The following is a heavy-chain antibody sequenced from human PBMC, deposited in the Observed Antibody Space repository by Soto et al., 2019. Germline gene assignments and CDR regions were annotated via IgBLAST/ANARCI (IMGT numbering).Heavy chain of an antibody. CDR2: IRSKAYGGTT. J-gene: IGHJ4*02. CDR1: GFTFGDYA. V-gene: IGHV3-49*03. CDR3: AKDPSYGDYAGDY. Sequence: SLRLSGTASGFTFGDYAMSWFRQAPGKGLEWVGFIRSKAYGGTTEYADSVKGRFTISRDNSKNMLYLQMNSLRAEDTAVYYCAKDPSYGDYAGDYWGQGTLVTVSS. D-gene: IGHD4-17*01.